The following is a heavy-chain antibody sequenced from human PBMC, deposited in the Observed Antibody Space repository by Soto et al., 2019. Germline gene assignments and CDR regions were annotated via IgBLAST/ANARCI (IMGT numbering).Heavy chain of an antibody. J-gene: IGHJ6*03. CDR3: ARNYGSGSHEDYYYMDV. CDR1: GGAIRSSNYY. V-gene: IGHV4-39*01. Sequence: SETLSLTCTVSGGAIRSSNYYWGWIRQPPGKGLEWIGSIYYSGTSYYNPSLKSRVSLSVDTSKNQFSLKLNSVTAADTAVYYCARNYGSGSHEDYYYMDVWGKGTTVTVSS. CDR2: IYYSGTS. D-gene: IGHD3-10*01.